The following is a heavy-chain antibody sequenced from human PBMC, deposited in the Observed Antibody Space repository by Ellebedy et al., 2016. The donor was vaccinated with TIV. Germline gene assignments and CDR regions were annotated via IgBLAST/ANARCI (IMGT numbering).Heavy chain of an antibody. V-gene: IGHV3-33*08. CDR2: IWYDGSNK. J-gene: IGHJ6*02. D-gene: IGHD6-19*01. CDR3: ARDPLSGESSGWFSYYYYYGMDV. Sequence: GESLKISCAAFGFTFSSYGMHWVRQAPGKGLEWVAVIWYDGSNKYYADSVKGRFTISRDNSKNTLYLQMNSLRAEDTAVYYCARDPLSGESSGWFSYYYYYGMDVWGQGTTVTVSS. CDR1: GFTFSSYG.